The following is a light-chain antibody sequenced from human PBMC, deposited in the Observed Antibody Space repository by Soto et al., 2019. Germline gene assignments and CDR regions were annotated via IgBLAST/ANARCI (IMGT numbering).Light chain of an antibody. V-gene: IGKV3-20*01. CDR1: HSVDSSY. Sequence: EVVLTQSPGALSLSPGERATLSFRASHSVDSSYVAWYQQRPGQAPRLLIDETSSRAAGIPARFSGSGSVTDFTLTVSRLEPEDCAVYFCQQYGSYPLTFGGGTKVEIK. CDR3: QQYGSYPLT. J-gene: IGKJ4*01. CDR2: ETS.